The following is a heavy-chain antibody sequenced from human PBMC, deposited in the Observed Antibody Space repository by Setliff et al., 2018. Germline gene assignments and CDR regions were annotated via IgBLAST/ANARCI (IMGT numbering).Heavy chain of an antibody. V-gene: IGHV3-23*01. CDR2: ISGSGGST. D-gene: IGHD2-2*01. Sequence: HPGGSLRLSCAASGVTFSSYAMTWVRQAPGKGLEWVSSISGSGGSTYHADSVKGRFTISRDNSKNTLFLQMNSLRVEDTAVYYCARDQDGRGPAADYWGQGTLVTVSS. J-gene: IGHJ4*02. CDR1: GVTFSSYA. CDR3: ARDQDGRGPAADY.